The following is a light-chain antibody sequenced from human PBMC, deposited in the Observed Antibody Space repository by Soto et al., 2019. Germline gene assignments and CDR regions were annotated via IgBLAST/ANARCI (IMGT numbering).Light chain of an antibody. Sequence: DIQMTQSPSSLSASVGDRVTITCQASQDIRNYLNWYQQKPGKAPKLLIYDASNLETGVPSRFNGSGSGTDFPFTISSLQPEDIATYYCQQYDNLPYTFGQGTKLEIK. CDR1: QDIRNY. CDR2: DAS. CDR3: QQYDNLPYT. V-gene: IGKV1-33*01. J-gene: IGKJ2*01.